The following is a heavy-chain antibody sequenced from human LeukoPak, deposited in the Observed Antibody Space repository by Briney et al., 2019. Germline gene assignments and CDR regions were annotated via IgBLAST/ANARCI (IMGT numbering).Heavy chain of an antibody. Sequence: GGSLRLSCAASGFTFSSYAMHWVRQAPGKGLEWVAVISYDGSNKYYADSVKGRFTISRDNSKSTLYLQMNSLRAEDTAVYYCASSSVGAPFDYWGQGTLVTVSS. CDR2: ISYDGSNK. CDR3: ASSSVGAPFDY. CDR1: GFTFSSYA. J-gene: IGHJ4*02. D-gene: IGHD1-26*01. V-gene: IGHV3-30-3*01.